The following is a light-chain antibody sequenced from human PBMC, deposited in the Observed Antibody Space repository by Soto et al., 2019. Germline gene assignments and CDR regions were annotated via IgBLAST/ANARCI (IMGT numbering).Light chain of an antibody. Sequence: DIQMTQSPSSLSASVGNRVTITCQASQDIATYLNWYQQKPGKAPNLLIYDASNLETGVPSRFSGSGSGTDFTLTISSLQPEDFATYYCQQSYSTPPTFGQGTRLEIK. V-gene: IGKV1-39*01. CDR3: QQSYSTPPT. CDR2: DAS. J-gene: IGKJ5*01. CDR1: QDIATY.